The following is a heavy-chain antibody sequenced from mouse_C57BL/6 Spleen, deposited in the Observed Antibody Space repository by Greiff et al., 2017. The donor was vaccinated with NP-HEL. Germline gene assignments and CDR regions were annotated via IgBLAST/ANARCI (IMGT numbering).Heavy chain of an antibody. CDR1: GYTFTSYC. CDR2: INIGNGYT. J-gene: IGHJ3*01. Sequence: EVQLQQSGAELVRPGSSVKMSCKTSGYTFTSYCINWVKQRPGPGLEWIGNINIGNGYTKYNEKFKGKATLTSDTSYSTAYMQLSSLTSEDSAIYFCARGAYYYGDFADWGTGTLVTVSA. D-gene: IGHD1-1*01. V-gene: IGHV1-58*01. CDR3: ARGAYYYGDFAD.